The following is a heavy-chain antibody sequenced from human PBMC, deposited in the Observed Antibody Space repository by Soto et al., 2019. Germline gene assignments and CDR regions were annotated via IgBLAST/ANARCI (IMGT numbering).Heavy chain of an antibody. J-gene: IGHJ4*02. V-gene: IGHV4-31*03. Sequence: SETLSLTCTVSGGSISSGGYYWSWIRQHPGKGLEWIGYIYYSGSTYYNPSLKSRVTISVDTSKNQFSLKLSSVTAADTAVYYCARDGSMYYYDSSGYYLPYFDYWGQGTLVTVSS. CDR2: IYYSGST. CDR1: GGSISSGGYY. D-gene: IGHD3-22*01. CDR3: ARDGSMYYYDSSGYYLPYFDY.